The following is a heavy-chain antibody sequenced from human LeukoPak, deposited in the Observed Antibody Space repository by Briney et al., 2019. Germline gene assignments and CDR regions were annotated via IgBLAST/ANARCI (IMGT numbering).Heavy chain of an antibody. D-gene: IGHD6-13*01. CDR3: ARGSGSSWYFYFDY. Sequence: ASVKVSCKASGYTFTGYYMHWVRQAPGQGLEWMGWINPNSGGTNYAQKFQGRVTMTRDTSISTAYMELSRLRSDDTALYYWARGSGSSWYFYFDYWGQGTLVTVSS. CDR2: INPNSGGT. V-gene: IGHV1-2*02. J-gene: IGHJ4*02. CDR1: GYTFTGYY.